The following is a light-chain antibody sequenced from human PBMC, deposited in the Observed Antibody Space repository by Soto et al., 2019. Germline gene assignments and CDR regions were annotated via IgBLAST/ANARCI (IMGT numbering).Light chain of an antibody. CDR2: KVN. CDR1: SSDIGSYNV. Sequence: QSALIQPASMSGSPGQSITISCTGTSSDIGSYNVVSWYQQVPGKAPKLIIYKVNERPSGISNRFSGSKSGNTASLTISGLQGEDEAHYFCCSYAGSSVVVFGGGTKLTVL. V-gene: IGLV2-23*02. J-gene: IGLJ3*02. CDR3: CSYAGSSVVV.